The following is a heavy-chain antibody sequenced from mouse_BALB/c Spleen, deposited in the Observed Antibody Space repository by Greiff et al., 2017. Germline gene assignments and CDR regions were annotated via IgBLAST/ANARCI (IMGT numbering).Heavy chain of an antibody. J-gene: IGHJ3*01. Sequence: EVMLVESGGGLVQPGGSLKLSCAASGFTFSSYTMSWVRQTPEKRLEWVAYISNGGGSTYYPDTVKGRFTISRDNAKNTLYLQMSSLKSEDTAMYYCARPYGNYVAWFAYWGQGTLVTVSA. V-gene: IGHV5-12-2*01. CDR2: ISNGGGST. D-gene: IGHD2-1*01. CDR1: GFTFSSYT. CDR3: ARPYGNYVAWFAY.